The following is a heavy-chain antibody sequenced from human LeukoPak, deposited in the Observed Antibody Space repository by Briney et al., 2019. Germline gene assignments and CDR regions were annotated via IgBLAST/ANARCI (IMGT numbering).Heavy chain of an antibody. CDR3: ARDRHLAGSRLVH. CDR1: GYIFGSYG. Sequence: ASVKVSCKTSGYIFGSYGISWVRQAPGRGPEWMAWINVYNGNTNFTQKFQGRVTLTTDTATSTAYMELTNLTSDDTAVYYCARDRHLAGSRLVHWGQGTLVTVSS. V-gene: IGHV1-18*01. D-gene: IGHD2-21*01. J-gene: IGHJ4*02. CDR2: INVYNGNT.